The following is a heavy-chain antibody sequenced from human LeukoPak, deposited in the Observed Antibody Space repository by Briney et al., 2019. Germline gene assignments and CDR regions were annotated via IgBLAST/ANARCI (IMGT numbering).Heavy chain of an antibody. CDR2: ISAYNGNT. D-gene: IGHD3-9*01. J-gene: IGHJ4*02. CDR1: GYTFTSYG. V-gene: IGHV1-18*01. Sequence: ASVKVSCKASGYTFTSYGISWVRQAPGQGLEWMGWISAYNGNTNYAQKLQGRVTMTTDTSTSTAYMELRSLRSDDTAVYYCARDREVLRYFDWLSTTGDYWGQGTLVTVSS. CDR3: ARDREVLRYFDWLSTTGDY.